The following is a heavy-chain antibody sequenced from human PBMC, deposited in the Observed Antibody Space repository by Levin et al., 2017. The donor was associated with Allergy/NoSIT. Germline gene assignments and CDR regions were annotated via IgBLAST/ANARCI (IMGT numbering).Heavy chain of an antibody. CDR3: ARWFRPGPKYGLDG. Sequence: GGSLRLSCVASGFTFSSYDMHWVRQVTGKGLEGVSAISIGGDTYYPGSLKGRFTISRENAKNSLYLQMNNLRAEDTAVYYCARWFRPGPKYGLDGWGRGTTVTVS. D-gene: IGHD3-10*01. J-gene: IGHJ6*02. V-gene: IGHV3-13*01. CDR1: GFTFSSYD. CDR2: ISIGGDT.